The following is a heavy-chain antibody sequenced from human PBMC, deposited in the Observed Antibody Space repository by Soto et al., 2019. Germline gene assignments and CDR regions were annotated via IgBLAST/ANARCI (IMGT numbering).Heavy chain of an antibody. D-gene: IGHD3-10*01. V-gene: IGHV1-3*05. Sequence: QVQLVQSGAEEKKPGASVKVSCKASGYTFTSYAMHWVRQAPGQRLEWMGWINAGNGNTKYSQKFQGRVTITRDTSASTAYMELSSLRSEDTAVYYCARMGLWFGEQPDDYWGQGTLVTVSS. CDR2: INAGNGNT. CDR3: ARMGLWFGEQPDDY. CDR1: GYTFTSYA. J-gene: IGHJ4*02.